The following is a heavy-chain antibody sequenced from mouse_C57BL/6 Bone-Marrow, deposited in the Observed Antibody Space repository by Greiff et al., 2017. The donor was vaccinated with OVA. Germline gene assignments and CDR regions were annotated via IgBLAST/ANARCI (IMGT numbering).Heavy chain of an antibody. CDR3: ARNWDGDYFDY. J-gene: IGHJ2*01. CDR1: GYTFTSYG. CDR2: IYPRSGNT. D-gene: IGHD4-1*01. Sequence: QVQLQQSGAELARPGASVKLSCKASGYTFTSYGISWVKQRTGQGLEWIGDIYPRSGNTYYNEKFKGKATLTADKSSSTAYMELRSLTSEDSAVYFCARNWDGDYFDYWGQGTTLTVSS. V-gene: IGHV1-81*01.